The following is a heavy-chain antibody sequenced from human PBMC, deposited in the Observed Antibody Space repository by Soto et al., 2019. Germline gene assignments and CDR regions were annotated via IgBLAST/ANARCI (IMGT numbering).Heavy chain of an antibody. Sequence: SVKVSCKASGFTFTSSAVQWVRHARGQRLEWIGWIVVGTGNKNYAQKFHERVTITRDMSTSTAYIELSSLRSEDTAVYYCAADSGGYYYDSSGFNYWGQGTLVTVSS. V-gene: IGHV1-58*01. J-gene: IGHJ4*02. CDR3: AADSGGYYYDSSGFNY. D-gene: IGHD3-22*01. CDR2: IVVGTGNK. CDR1: GFTFTSSA.